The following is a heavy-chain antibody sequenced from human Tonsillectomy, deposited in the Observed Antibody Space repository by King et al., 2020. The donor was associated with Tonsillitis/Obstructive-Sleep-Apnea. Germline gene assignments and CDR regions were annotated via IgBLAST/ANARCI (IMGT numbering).Heavy chain of an antibody. V-gene: IGHV4-59*01. CDR2: IYYSGST. D-gene: IGHD3-3*01. J-gene: IGHJ6*03. CDR3: ARDNYDFWSGYFVSPNYYYYMDV. Sequence: VQLQESGPGLVKPSETLSLTCTVSGGSISSYYWSWIRQPPGKGLEGMGYIYYSGSTNYNPSLKSRVTISVDTSKNQFSLKLSSVTAADTAVYYCARDNYDFWSGYFVSPNYYYYMDVWGKGTTVTVSS. CDR1: GGSISSYY.